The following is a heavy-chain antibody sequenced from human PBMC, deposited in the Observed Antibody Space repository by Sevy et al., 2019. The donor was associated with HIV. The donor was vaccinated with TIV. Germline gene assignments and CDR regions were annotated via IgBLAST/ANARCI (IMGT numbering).Heavy chain of an antibody. V-gene: IGHV3-7*01. J-gene: IGHJ4*02. CDR3: ASNTYHYDSNTYYPVF. CDR1: GFNLSPYW. Sequence: GGSPRLSCVASGFNLSPYWMTWVRQAPGKGLEWVANIKQDGNEKYYVDSVKGRFTVSRDNAKNALYLQMYSLRVEDTAVYFCASNTYHYDSNTYYPVFWGQGTRVTVSS. D-gene: IGHD3-22*01. CDR2: IKQDGNEK.